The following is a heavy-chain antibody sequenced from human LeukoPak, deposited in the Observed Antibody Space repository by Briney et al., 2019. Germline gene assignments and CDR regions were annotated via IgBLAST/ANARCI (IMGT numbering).Heavy chain of an antibody. CDR2: ISWNSGNI. J-gene: IGHJ3*02. CDR3: VKTLSGSSGYQRAFDI. D-gene: IGHD3-22*01. CDR1: GFSFDDYA. Sequence: GGSLRLSCAASGFSFDDYAMHWVRQAPGKGLEWVSGISWNSGNIIYADSVKGRFTISRDNAKNSLYLQMNRLRAEDTALYYCVKTLSGSSGYQRAFDIWGKGTMVTVSS. V-gene: IGHV3-9*01.